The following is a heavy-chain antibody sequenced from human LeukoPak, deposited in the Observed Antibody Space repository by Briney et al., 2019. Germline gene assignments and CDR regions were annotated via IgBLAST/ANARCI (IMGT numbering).Heavy chain of an antibody. D-gene: IGHD3-22*01. CDR2: IIPIFGTA. Sequence: ASVKVSCKASGYTFTSYGISWVRQAPGQGLEWMGRIIPIFGTANYAQKFQGRVTITTDESTSTAYMELSSLRSEDTAVYYCARASEYYYDSSGCLVQAYAFDIWGQGTMVTVSS. V-gene: IGHV1-69*05. J-gene: IGHJ3*02. CDR3: ARASEYYYDSSGCLVQAYAFDI. CDR1: GYTFTSYG.